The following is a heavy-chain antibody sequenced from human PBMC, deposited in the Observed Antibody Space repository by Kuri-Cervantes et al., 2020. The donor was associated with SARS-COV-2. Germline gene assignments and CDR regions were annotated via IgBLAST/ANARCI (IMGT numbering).Heavy chain of an antibody. CDR1: GITFSNSV. Sequence: GESLKISCAVSGITFSNSVMHWVRQAPGKGLEWVAVISYDGSNKYYADSVKGRFTISRDNSKNTLYLQMNSLRAEDTAVYYCARECTLECLDAFDIWGQGTMVTVSS. V-gene: IGHV3-30-3*01. J-gene: IGHJ3*02. CDR3: ARECTLECLDAFDI. CDR2: ISYDGSNK. D-gene: IGHD5/OR15-5a*01.